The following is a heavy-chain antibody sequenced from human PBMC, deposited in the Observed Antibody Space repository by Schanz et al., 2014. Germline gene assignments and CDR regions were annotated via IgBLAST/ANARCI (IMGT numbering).Heavy chain of an antibody. D-gene: IGHD3-9*01. CDR2: INPSGGST. CDR3: AKVDRTRYYAMDV. CDR1: GGTFSSST. V-gene: IGHV1-46*01. J-gene: IGHJ6*02. Sequence: QVQLVQSGAEVKKPGSSVKVSCKASGGTFSSSTLTWVRQAPGQGLEWMGIINPSGGSTSYAQKFQGRVTMTRDTSTSTVYMELSSLRSEDTAVYYCAKVDRTRYYAMDVWGRGTTVTVSS.